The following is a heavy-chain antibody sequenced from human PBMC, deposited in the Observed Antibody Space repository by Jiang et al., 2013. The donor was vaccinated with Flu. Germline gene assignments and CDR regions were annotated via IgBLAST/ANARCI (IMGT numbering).Heavy chain of an antibody. J-gene: IGHJ6*03. CDR1: SISSYY. CDR2: IYYSGST. CDR3: ARVHIEGYYYMDV. Sequence: SISSYYWSWIRQPPRKGLEWIGYIYYSGSTNYNPSLKSRVTISVDTSKNQFSLKLSSVTAADTAVYYCARVHIEGYYYMDVWGKGTTVTVSS. V-gene: IGHV4-59*01.